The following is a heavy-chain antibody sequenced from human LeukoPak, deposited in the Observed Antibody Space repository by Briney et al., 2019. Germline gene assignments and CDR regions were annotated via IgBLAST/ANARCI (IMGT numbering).Heavy chain of an antibody. CDR3: TRDSGTYNWFDP. Sequence: PGGSLRLSCAASGFPFSGLPFNGFGQSSGKGREWVGQMDKKDKGYATATAYAASVKGRFTISRDDSIDTAYLQMKSLKTEDTALYYCTRDSGTYNWFDPWGQGTLVTVSS. CDR1: GFPFSGLP. J-gene: IGHJ5*02. V-gene: IGHV3-73*01. D-gene: IGHD1-26*01. CDR2: MDKKDKGYATAT.